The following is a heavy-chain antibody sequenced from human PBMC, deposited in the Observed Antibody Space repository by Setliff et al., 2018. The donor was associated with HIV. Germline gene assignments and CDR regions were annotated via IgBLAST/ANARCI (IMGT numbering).Heavy chain of an antibody. CDR2: FDPEDGET. D-gene: IGHD2-2*01. V-gene: IGHV1-24*01. Sequence: ASVKVSCKVSGYTLTELSMHWVRQAPGKGLEWMGGFDPEDGETIYAQKFQGRVTMTEDTSTDTAYMELSSLRSEDTAVYYCATESRCSSTSCYLTFDIWGQGTTVTVSS. J-gene: IGHJ3*02. CDR3: ATESRCSSTSCYLTFDI. CDR1: GYTLTELS.